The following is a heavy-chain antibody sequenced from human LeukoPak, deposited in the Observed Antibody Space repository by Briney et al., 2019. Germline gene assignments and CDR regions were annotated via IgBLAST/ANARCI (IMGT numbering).Heavy chain of an antibody. J-gene: IGHJ4*02. CDR3: ASFNPPLAANDY. D-gene: IGHD2-15*01. CDR2: IGGSNGIT. CDR1: RFTFNSYA. Sequence: GGSLRLSCAASRFTFNSYAMSWVRQAPGKGLEWVSVIGGSNGITFYVGSVKGRFTISRDNSKDTLYLQMNSLRAEDTAVYYCASFNPPLAANDYWGQGTLVTVSS. V-gene: IGHV3-23*01.